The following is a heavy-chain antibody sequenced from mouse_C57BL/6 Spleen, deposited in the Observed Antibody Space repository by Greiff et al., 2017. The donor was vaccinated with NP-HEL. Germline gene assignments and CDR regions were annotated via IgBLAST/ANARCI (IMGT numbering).Heavy chain of an antibody. D-gene: IGHD1-1*01. CDR1: GYTFTSYW. CDR2: IDPSDSYT. CDR3: ARWGTTVVPYAMDY. Sequence: QVQLQQPGAELVKPGASVKLSCKASGYTFTSYWMQWVKQRPGQGLEWIGEIDPSDSYTNYNQKFKGKATLTVDTSSSTAYMQLSSLTSEDSAVYYCARWGTTVVPYAMDYWGQGTSVTVSS. J-gene: IGHJ4*01. V-gene: IGHV1-50*01.